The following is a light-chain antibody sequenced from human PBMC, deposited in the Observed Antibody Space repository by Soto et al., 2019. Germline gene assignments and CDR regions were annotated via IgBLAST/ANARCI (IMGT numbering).Light chain of an antibody. J-gene: IGKJ1*01. CDR3: TQYIDWPPGT. Sequence: EIVVTQSPATLSVSPGERVTLSCRASQSVSSSLAWYQQRPGQAPRLLIYDTSTRAAGISARFSGSGSGTEFTITISSLQSEDFAVYCCTQYIDWPPGTFGQGTAVEIK. CDR1: QSVSSS. CDR2: DTS. V-gene: IGKV3-15*01.